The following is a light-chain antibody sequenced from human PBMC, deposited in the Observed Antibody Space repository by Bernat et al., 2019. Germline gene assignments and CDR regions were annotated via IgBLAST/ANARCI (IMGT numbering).Light chain of an antibody. CDR2: ENN. V-gene: IGLV1-51*02. J-gene: IGLJ1*01. CDR1: RSNIGNGF. CDR3: ATWDSSLNVF. Sequence: QSVLTQPPSVSAAPGPKFTTPCPGSRSNIGNGFVSCNQQIPGTAHRVLIYENNKRPSGIPDRFSGSKSGTSATLDITGLQTADEADYYCATWDSSLNVFFGTGTKVTVL.